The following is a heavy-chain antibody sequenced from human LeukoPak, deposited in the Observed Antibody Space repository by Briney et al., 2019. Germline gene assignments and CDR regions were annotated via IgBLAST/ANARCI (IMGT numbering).Heavy chain of an antibody. V-gene: IGHV3-11*06. CDR3: ARDWTYYYDSSGYYRAFDI. CDR1: GFTFSDYY. J-gene: IGHJ3*02. CDR2: VSSSSSYT. Sequence: PGGSLRLSCAASGFTFSDYYMSWTRQAPGRGLEWVSYVSSSSSYTNYADSVRGRFTISRDNAKDSLYLQMNSLRAEDTAVYYCARDWTYYYDSSGYYRAFDIWGQGTMVTVSS. D-gene: IGHD3-22*01.